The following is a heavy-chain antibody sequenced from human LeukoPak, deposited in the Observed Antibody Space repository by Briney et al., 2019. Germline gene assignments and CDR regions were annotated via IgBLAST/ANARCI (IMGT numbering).Heavy chain of an antibody. CDR2: IHYSESA. Sequence: SETLSLTCTVSGGSISSYYWNWIRQPPGKGLEWIANIHYSESANYDPSLKSRVTISVDTSNNQFSLKLTSVTAADTAVYYCARQRLRGYYDSSGNYFDFWGQGALVTVSS. CDR3: ARQRLRGYYDSSGNYFDF. D-gene: IGHD3-22*01. J-gene: IGHJ4*02. CDR1: GGSISSYY. V-gene: IGHV4-59*08.